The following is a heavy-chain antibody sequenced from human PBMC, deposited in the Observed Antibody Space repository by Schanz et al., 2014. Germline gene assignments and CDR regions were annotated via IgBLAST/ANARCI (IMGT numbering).Heavy chain of an antibody. D-gene: IGHD3-22*01. Sequence: QVQLVQSGPEVEKPGASVRVSCKVSGYAFTTYGISWVRQAPGQGLEWMGRIIPIAGITNYAQRFQGRVTITADKSSDTAYMELSSLRSEDTAVYYCAREVGLYDRGWFDPWGQGTLVTVSS. CDR2: IIPIAGIT. V-gene: IGHV1-69*04. CDR1: GYAFTTYG. CDR3: AREVGLYDRGWFDP. J-gene: IGHJ5*02.